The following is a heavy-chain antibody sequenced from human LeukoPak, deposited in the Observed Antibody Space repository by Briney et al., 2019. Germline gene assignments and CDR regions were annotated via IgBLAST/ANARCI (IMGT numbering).Heavy chain of an antibody. D-gene: IGHD1-7*01. V-gene: IGHV3-30*14. CDR2: ISYDGSSK. Sequence: GGSLRLSCAASGFTFSSYAMHWVRQAPGKGLEWVAVISYDGSSKYYADSVKGRFTISRDNSKNTLYLQMGSLRIEDMAVYYCASSPPTGTTWYFDLWGRGTLVTVSS. CDR3: ASSPPTGTTWYFDL. J-gene: IGHJ2*01. CDR1: GFTFSSYA.